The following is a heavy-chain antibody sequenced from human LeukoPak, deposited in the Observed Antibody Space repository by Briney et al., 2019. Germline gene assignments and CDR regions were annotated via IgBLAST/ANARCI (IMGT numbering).Heavy chain of an antibody. V-gene: IGHV1-69*06. CDR1: GGTFSSYA. D-gene: IGHD6-13*01. J-gene: IGHJ5*02. Sequence: ASVKVSCKASGGTFSSYAISWVRQAPGQGLEWMGGIIPIFGTANYAQKFQGRVTITADKSTSTAYMELSSLRSEDTAVYYCARVVQQLVFGGWFDPWGQGTLVTVSS. CDR2: IIPIFGTA. CDR3: ARVVQQLVFGGWFDP.